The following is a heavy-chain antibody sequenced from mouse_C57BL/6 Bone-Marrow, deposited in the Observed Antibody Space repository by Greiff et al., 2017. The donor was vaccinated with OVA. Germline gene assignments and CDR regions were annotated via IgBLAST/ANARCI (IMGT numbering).Heavy chain of an antibody. CDR3: ARAETGTIDY. D-gene: IGHD4-1*01. V-gene: IGHV5-17*01. Sequence: EVQLQESGGGLVKPGGSLKLSCAASGFTFSDYGMHWVRQAPEKGLEWVAYISSGSSTIYYADTVKGRFTISRDNAKNTLFLQMTSLRSEDTAMYYCARAETGTIDYWGQGTTLTVSS. CDR1: GFTFSDYG. J-gene: IGHJ2*01. CDR2: ISSGSSTI.